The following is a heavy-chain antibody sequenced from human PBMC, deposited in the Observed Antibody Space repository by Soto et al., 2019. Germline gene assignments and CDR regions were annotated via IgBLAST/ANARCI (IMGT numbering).Heavy chain of an antibody. J-gene: IGHJ4*02. Sequence: SETLSLTCTVSGGSISSSRCHWGWIRQPPGKGLEWIASIKYSGTTFYNPSLKSRVTLSVDTSKNQFALKLSSVTAAETAVYYCATITIFGVVPNYFDFWGQGSLVTVSS. CDR1: GGSISSSRCH. CDR2: IKYSGTT. V-gene: IGHV4-39*01. D-gene: IGHD3-3*01. CDR3: ATITIFGVVPNYFDF.